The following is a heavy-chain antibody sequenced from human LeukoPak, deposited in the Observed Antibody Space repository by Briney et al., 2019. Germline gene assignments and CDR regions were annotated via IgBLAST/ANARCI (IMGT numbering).Heavy chain of an antibody. CDR3: AKDSLTAMVTPSLNY. Sequence: GGSLRLSCAASGFTFSNYAMGWVRQAPGKGLEWVSAIVGSGDTTYYADAVRGRFTIFRDNSKNTVYLQMNSLRAEDTAVYYCAKDSLTAMVTPSLNYWGQGTLVTVSS. J-gene: IGHJ4*02. CDR2: IVGSGDTT. D-gene: IGHD5-18*01. V-gene: IGHV3-23*01. CDR1: GFTFSNYA.